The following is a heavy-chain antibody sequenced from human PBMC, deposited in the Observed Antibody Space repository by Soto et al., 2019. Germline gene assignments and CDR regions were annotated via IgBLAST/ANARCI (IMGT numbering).Heavy chain of an antibody. CDR2: IYYNGTT. CDR3: TRDAPLWFGELSH. CDR1: GGSIRSPNFS. J-gene: IGHJ4*02. V-gene: IGHV4-31*03. Sequence: PSETMYITCTVIGGSIRSPNFSWSWKRQHPGRGPEWIGNIYYNGTTTYSPSLESRLTISLDPSKNQFSLTLKSVTAADTAVYYCTRDAPLWFGELSHWGQGTLVTVSS. D-gene: IGHD3-10*01.